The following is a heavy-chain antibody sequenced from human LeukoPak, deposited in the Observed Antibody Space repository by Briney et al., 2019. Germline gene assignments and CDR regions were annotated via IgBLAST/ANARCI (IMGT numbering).Heavy chain of an antibody. CDR1: GFTFSSYA. D-gene: IGHD5-12*01. Sequence: GGSLRLSCAASGFTFSSYAMSWVRQAPGKGLVWLSAVSNSGGSTYYADSVKGRLTISRDISTNTLYLQMDSLRAEVTADHDRASQPLRLATIREHWGPGPLVTVSS. CDR3: ASQPLRLATIREH. V-gene: IGHV3-23*01. CDR2: VSNSGGST. J-gene: IGHJ1*01.